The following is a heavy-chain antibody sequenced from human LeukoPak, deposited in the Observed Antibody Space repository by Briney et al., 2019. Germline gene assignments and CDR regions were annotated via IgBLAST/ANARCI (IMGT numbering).Heavy chain of an antibody. CDR3: ARYPSRYCTSTSCYLVH. J-gene: IGHJ5*02. V-gene: IGHV3-48*03. CDR2: ISGSGSVS. Sequence: GGSLRLSCAASGFTFSSYAMSWVRQAPGKGLEWISYISGSGSVSYYADSVKGRFTISRDNAKNSLYLQMHSLRAEDTAVYYCARYPSRYCTSTSCYLVHWGQGALVTVSS. CDR1: GFTFSSYA. D-gene: IGHD2-2*01.